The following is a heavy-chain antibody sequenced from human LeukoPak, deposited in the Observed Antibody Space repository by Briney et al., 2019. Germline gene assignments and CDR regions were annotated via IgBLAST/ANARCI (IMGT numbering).Heavy chain of an antibody. CDR2: ISGYNGNT. D-gene: IGHD3-22*01. J-gene: IGHJ4*02. V-gene: IGHV1-18*01. Sequence: ASVKVSCNASGYTFTNYGISWVRQAPGQGLERVGWISGYNGNTNYAQKVQGRVTMTTDTSTSTAYMELRSLRSDDTAVYYCARDWGYYDSSGYNYWGQGTLVTVSS. CDR1: GYTFTNYG. CDR3: ARDWGYYDSSGYNY.